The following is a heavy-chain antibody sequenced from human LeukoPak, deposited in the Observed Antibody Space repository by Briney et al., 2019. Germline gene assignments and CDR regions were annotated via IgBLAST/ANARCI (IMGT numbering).Heavy chain of an antibody. CDR2: VFSNCNT. CDR3: ARYSGIYGHDY. D-gene: IGHD3-10*01. J-gene: IGHJ4*02. V-gene: IGHV4-4*07. CDR1: GGSFTRFY. Sequence: PSETLSLTHTVSGGSFTRFYWIWLREPAGKGLELIGRVFSNCNTNYKPSVKSRATISVDKSKNQVSLKLASETAVDTAVYYSARYSGIYGHDYWGKGTLVSVSS.